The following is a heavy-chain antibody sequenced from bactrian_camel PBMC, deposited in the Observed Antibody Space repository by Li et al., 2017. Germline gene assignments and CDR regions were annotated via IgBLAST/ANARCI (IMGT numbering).Heavy chain of an antibody. D-gene: IGHD2*01. CDR1: GITFRSYS. Sequence: VQLVESGGGSVQDGGSLTLSCATSGITFRSYSMGWFRQKPGLGREGVASIDHNGVTNYVDSVKGRFTISKHRDGNTLTLEMNSLKPEDTAMYYCAAHRDRLSPRLRLASRFYAYWGQGTQVTVS. CDR3: AAHRDRLSPRLRLASRFYAY. CDR2: IDHNGVT. J-gene: IGHJ4*01. V-gene: IGHV3S9*01.